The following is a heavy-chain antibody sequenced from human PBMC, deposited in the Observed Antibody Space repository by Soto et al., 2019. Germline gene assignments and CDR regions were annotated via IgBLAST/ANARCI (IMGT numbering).Heavy chain of an antibody. CDR1: GGTFSRYA. CDR2: IIPIFGTA. CDR3: ARDRWGSSPEYYFDY. D-gene: IGHD3-16*01. Sequence: GASVKVSCKASGGTFSRYAISWVLQAPGQGLEWMGGIIPIFGTANYAQKFQGRVTITADESTSTAYMELSSLRSEDTAVYYCARDRWGSSPEYYFDYWGQGTLVTV. V-gene: IGHV1-69*13. J-gene: IGHJ4*02.